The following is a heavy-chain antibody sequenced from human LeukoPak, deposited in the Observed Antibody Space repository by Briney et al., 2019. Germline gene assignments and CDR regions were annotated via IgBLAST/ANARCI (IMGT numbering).Heavy chain of an antibody. V-gene: IGHV4-39*01. CDR3: ARLEGYCSSTSCFWWNYNWFDP. CDR1: GGSISSSSYY. D-gene: IGHD2-2*01. J-gene: IGHJ5*02. Sequence: PSETLSLTCAVSGGSISSSSYYWGWIRQPPGKGLEWIGSLYYSGSTYYNPSLKSRVTISVDTSKNQFSLKLSSVTAADTAVYYCARLEGYCSSTSCFWWNYNWFDPWGQGTLVTVSS. CDR2: LYYSGST.